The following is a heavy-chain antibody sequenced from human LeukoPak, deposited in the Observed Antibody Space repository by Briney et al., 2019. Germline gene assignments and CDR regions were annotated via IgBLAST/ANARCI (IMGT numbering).Heavy chain of an antibody. CDR2: ISSSGSTI. CDR1: GFTFSSYE. Sequence: PGGSLRLSCAASGFTFSSYEMNWVRQAPGKGLEWVSYISSSGSTIYYADSVKGRFTISRDNAKNSLYLQMNSLRAEDTAVYYYARDSIAAAAANNWFDPWGQGTLVTVSS. D-gene: IGHD6-13*01. CDR3: ARDSIAAAAANNWFDP. J-gene: IGHJ5*02. V-gene: IGHV3-48*03.